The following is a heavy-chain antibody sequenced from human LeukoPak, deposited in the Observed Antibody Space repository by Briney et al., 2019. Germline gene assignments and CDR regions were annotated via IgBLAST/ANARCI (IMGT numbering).Heavy chain of an antibody. D-gene: IGHD3-10*01. CDR2: IGSSSSYR. CDR3: ASRGASQYYFDY. CDR1: GFTFSSYN. J-gene: IGHJ4*02. Sequence: GGSLRLSCAASGFTFSSYNMNWVRHAPGKGLEWVSSIGSSSSYRYSTDSVKGRFTISRDNAKNSLYLQMNSLRAEDTAVYYCASRGASQYYFDYGGQGALVTVS. V-gene: IGHV3-21*01.